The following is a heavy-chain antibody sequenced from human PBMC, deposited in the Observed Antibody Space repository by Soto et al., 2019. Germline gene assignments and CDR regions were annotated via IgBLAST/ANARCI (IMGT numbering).Heavy chain of an antibody. CDR3: AKDRSPGATTWNVY. CDR2: ISGSGVAK. CDR1: GFTFSSNA. J-gene: IGHJ4*02. V-gene: IGHV3-23*01. D-gene: IGHD1-26*01. Sequence: DVQLLESGGALVQPGGSLRLSCVASGFTFSSNAMNWVRQAPGKGLEWVSTISGSGVAKHYADSVKGRFTISRDNSNNTVFLQMNSLRAEDAAVYYCAKDRSPGATTWNVYWGQGTLVTVS.